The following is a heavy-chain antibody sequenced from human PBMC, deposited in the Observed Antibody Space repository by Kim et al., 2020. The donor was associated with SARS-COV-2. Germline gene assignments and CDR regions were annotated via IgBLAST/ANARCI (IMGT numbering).Heavy chain of an antibody. Sequence: SETLSLTCSVSGGSIRSGGKFWTWIRQHPAKGLEWIGYISYSGNPHYSPSLRRRVSISLQTSENQFSLELTSVTAADTAVYYCARGQPLDYWGQGILVTGSS. CDR1: GGSIRSGGKF. CDR3: ARGQPLDY. V-gene: IGHV4-31*03. D-gene: IGHD2-2*01. J-gene: IGHJ4*02. CDR2: ISYSGNP.